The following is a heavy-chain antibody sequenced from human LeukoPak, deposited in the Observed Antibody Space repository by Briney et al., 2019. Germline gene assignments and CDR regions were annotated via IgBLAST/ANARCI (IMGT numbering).Heavy chain of an antibody. V-gene: IGHV3-66*01. CDR3: ARNLPAADY. J-gene: IGHJ4*02. CDR1: GFTVSSNY. Sequence: GGSLRLSCAASGFTVSSNYMSWVRQAPGKGLEWVSLIYTDGSTYYADSVRGRFTISRDNSKNTLYLQMNSLRAEDTAVYYCARNLPAADYWGQGTLVTVSS. CDR2: IYTDGST. D-gene: IGHD2-2*01.